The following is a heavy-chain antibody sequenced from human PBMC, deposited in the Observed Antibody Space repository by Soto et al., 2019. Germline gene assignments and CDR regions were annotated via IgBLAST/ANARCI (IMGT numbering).Heavy chain of an antibody. CDR1: GGTFSSYA. J-gene: IGHJ1*01. D-gene: IGHD3-22*01. Sequence: QVQLVQSGAEVKKPGSSVKVSCKASGGTFSSYAISWVRQAPGQGLEWMGGIIPIFGTANYAQKFQGRVTITADKSTRTAAMELSSLSNEDNAVYYCACVDYASSGYLEYFHPWGQGTLVTVSS. CDR3: ACVDYASSGYLEYFHP. V-gene: IGHV1-69*06. CDR2: IIPIFGTA.